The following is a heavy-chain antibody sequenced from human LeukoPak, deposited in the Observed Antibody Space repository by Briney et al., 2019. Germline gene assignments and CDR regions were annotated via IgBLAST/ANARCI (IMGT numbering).Heavy chain of an antibody. Sequence: GGSLRLSRAASGFTFSRDWMHWVRQAPGKGPEWVSRISDDGSITTYADSVQGRFTISRDNAKSTMFLQMNSLRAEDTAVYFCARRFYQTNVYDRHFDHWGQGILVTVSS. CDR3: ARRFYQTNVYDRHFDH. J-gene: IGHJ4*02. V-gene: IGHV3-74*03. CDR2: ISDDGSIT. D-gene: IGHD2-8*01. CDR1: GFTFSRDW.